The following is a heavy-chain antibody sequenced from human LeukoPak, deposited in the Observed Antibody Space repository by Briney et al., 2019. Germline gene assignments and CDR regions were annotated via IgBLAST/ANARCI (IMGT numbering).Heavy chain of an antibody. Sequence: SETLSLTCAVYGGSFSGYYWSWIRQPPGKGLEWIGEINHSGSTNYNPPLKSRVTISVDTSKNQFSLKLSSVTAADTAVYYCARAMVDDSHGYYYMDVWGKGTTVTVSS. CDR1: GGSFSGYY. V-gene: IGHV4-34*01. J-gene: IGHJ6*03. CDR3: ARAMVDDSHGYYYMDV. D-gene: IGHD5/OR15-5a*01. CDR2: INHSGST.